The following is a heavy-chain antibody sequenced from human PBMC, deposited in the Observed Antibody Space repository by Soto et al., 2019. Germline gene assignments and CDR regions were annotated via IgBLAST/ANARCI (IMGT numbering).Heavy chain of an antibody. J-gene: IGHJ6*02. Sequence: SETLSLTCTVSGGSISSYYWSWIRQPPGKGLEWIGYIYYSGSTYYNPSLKSRVTISVDTSKNQFSLKLSSVTAADTAVYYCARDGGYCSSTSCFPYYYYYGMDVWGQGTTVTVSS. D-gene: IGHD2-2*01. CDR2: IYYSGST. V-gene: IGHV4-59*01. CDR3: ARDGGYCSSTSCFPYYYYYGMDV. CDR1: GGSISSYY.